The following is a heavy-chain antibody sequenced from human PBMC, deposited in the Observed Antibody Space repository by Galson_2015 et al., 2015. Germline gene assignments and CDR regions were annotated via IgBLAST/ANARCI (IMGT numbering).Heavy chain of an antibody. CDR1: GFTFEDYG. J-gene: IGHJ4*02. D-gene: IGHD4-17*01. V-gene: IGHV3-9*01. CDR2: ISWNGGTI. CDR3: ARGNYGDTLPDY. Sequence: SLRLSCAASGFTFEDYGMHWVRQAPGKGLEWVSSISWNGGTIDYGESVKGRFTISRDNARNSLHLEMNSLRTEDTALYYCARGNYGDTLPDYWGQGTLVTVAS.